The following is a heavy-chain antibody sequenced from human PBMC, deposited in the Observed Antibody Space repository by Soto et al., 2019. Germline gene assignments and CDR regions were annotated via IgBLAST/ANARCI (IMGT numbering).Heavy chain of an antibody. Sequence: QAHLEQSGAEVKRPGASVKVSCKASGYTFSDFDINWLRQASGQGPEWMAWMNAKSGDTYFAQRFQGKFNMTSDTTLSTAYMDLASLTSDDTAMYYCARGNPFNYAGFDVWGQGTTVAVSS. D-gene: IGHD3-16*01. V-gene: IGHV1-8*01. CDR1: GYTFSDFD. CDR3: ARGNPFNYAGFDV. CDR2: MNAKSGDT. J-gene: IGHJ6*02.